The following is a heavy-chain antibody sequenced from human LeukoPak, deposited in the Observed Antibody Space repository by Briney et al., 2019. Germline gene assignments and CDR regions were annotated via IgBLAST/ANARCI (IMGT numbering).Heavy chain of an antibody. CDR2: ISYVGNNK. CDR3: AKSRAGGYLRAFDF. J-gene: IGHJ4*02. Sequence: GGSLRLSCAASGFTFSSYALHWVRRAPGKGLEWVTLISYVGNNKYYAESVKGRFTISRDNSKNTLYLQMNSLTTDDTAIYYCAKSRAGGYLRAFDFWGQGALVTVSS. CDR1: GFTFSSYA. D-gene: IGHD5-18*01. V-gene: IGHV3-30*18.